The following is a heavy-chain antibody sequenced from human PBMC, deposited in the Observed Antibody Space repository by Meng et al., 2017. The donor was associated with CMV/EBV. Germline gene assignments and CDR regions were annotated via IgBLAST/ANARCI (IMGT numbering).Heavy chain of an antibody. CDR1: GYTFTGYY. J-gene: IGHJ5*02. CDR2: INPNSGGT. Sequence: SVKVSCKASGYTFTGYYMHWVRQAPGQGLEWMGWINPNSGGTNYAQKFQGRVTMTRDTSISTAYMELSRLRSDDTAVYHCARVDCSSTSCYLRFDPWGQGTLVTVSS. V-gene: IGHV1-2*02. CDR3: ARVDCSSTSCYLRFDP. D-gene: IGHD2-2*01.